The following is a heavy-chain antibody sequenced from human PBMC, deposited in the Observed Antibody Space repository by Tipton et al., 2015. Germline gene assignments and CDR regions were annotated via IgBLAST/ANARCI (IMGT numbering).Heavy chain of an antibody. CDR3: ASTRTGYYLNFDK. CDR1: GGSVTSGSYY. CDR2: IFHSGDT. Sequence: TLSLTCTVSGGSVTSGSYYWSWIRQTPGKGLEWIGYIFHSGDTKYNPSLRGRVTISADTSKNQFSLKLTSVTAADTALYFCASTRTGYYLNFDKWGQGTLVTVSS. J-gene: IGHJ4*02. D-gene: IGHD3/OR15-3a*01. V-gene: IGHV4-61*01.